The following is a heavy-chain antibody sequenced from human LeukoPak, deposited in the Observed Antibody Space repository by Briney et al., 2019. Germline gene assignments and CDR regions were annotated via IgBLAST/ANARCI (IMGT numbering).Heavy chain of an antibody. CDR2: IYTSGSS. CDR3: ARAIDKALSNWFDP. J-gene: IGHJ5*02. Sequence: PSETLYLTCTVSGGSMSSYYWNWIRQPAGKGLEWIGRIYTSGSSHYNPSLKSRVSMSIDTSRNQFSLKLTSVTAADTAVYYCARAIDKALSNWFDPWGQGTLVTVSS. V-gene: IGHV4-4*07. CDR1: GGSMSSYY.